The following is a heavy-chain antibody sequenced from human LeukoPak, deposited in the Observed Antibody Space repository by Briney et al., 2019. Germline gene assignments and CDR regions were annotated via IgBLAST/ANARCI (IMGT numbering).Heavy chain of an antibody. CDR1: GFTFSSYG. D-gene: IGHD6-13*01. J-gene: IGHJ5*02. CDR3: AGDSIAAANNWFDP. CDR2: IWYDGSNK. V-gene: IGHV3-33*01. Sequence: GGSLRLSCAASGFTFSSYGMHWGRQAPGKGLEWVAVIWYDGSNKYYADSVKGRFTISRDNSKNTLYLQMNSLRAEDTAVYYCAGDSIAAANNWFDPWGQGTLVTVSS.